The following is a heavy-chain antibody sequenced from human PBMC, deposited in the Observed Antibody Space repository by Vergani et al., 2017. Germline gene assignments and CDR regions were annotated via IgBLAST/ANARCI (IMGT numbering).Heavy chain of an antibody. CDR3: ERGQVSGDYYYYGMDV. J-gene: IGHJ6*02. D-gene: IGHD6-19*01. CDR2: INPNRGGT. Sequence: QVQLVQSGAEVKKPGASVKVSCKASGYTFTGHYMHWVRQAPGQGLEGMGWINPNRGGTNYAQKFQGWVTMTRDTSISTAYMELSRLRSDDTAVYYCERGQVSGDYYYYGMDVWGQGTTVTVSS. CDR1: GYTFTGHY. V-gene: IGHV1-2*04.